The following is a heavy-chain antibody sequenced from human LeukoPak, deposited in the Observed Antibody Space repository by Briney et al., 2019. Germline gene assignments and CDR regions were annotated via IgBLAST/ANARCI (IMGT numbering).Heavy chain of an antibody. D-gene: IGHD3-3*01. V-gene: IGHV1-8*03. CDR1: GYTFTSYD. J-gene: IGHJ4*02. CDR3: ARVPYDFWSGYYDY. CDR2: MNPNSGNT. Sequence: ASVKVSCKASGYTFTSYDINWVRQATGQGLEWMGWMNPNSGNTGYAQKFQGRVTITRSTSISTAYMELSSLRSEDTAVYYCARVPYDFWSGYYDYWGQGTLVTVSS.